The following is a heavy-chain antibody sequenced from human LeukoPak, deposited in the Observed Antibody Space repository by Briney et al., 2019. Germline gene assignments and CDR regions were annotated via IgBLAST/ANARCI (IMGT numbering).Heavy chain of an antibody. D-gene: IGHD3-10*01. CDR1: GGSISSGGYY. CDR2: IYYSGST. V-gene: IGHV4-31*03. J-gene: IGHJ4*02. CDR3: ARHSPGGSIAHFDY. Sequence: PSETLSLTCTVSGGSISSGGYYWSWIRQHPGKGLEWIGYIYYSGSTYYNPSLKSRVTISVDTSKHQFSLKLSSVTAADTAVYYCARHSPGGSIAHFDYWGQGTLVTVSS.